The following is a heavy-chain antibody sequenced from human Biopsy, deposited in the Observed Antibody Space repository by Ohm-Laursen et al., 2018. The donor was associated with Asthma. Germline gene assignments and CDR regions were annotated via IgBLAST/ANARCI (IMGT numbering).Heavy chain of an antibody. CDR3: ARCQVGYSSGWSLLLKKIYYSGMDV. J-gene: IGHJ6*02. V-gene: IGHV1-69*01. D-gene: IGHD6-19*01. CDR2: IMTVFGTT. CDR1: GGTFSNFA. Sequence: SSVKVSCKAPGGTFSNFAISWVRQAPGQGLEWLGGIMTVFGTTNYAQKFQGRVSITADESTSTAYMEVTSLRSEDTAIYYCARCQVGYSSGWSLLLKKIYYSGMDVWGQGTAVTVSS.